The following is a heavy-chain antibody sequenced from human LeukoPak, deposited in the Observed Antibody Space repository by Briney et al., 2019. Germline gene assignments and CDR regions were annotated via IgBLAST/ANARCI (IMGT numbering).Heavy chain of an antibody. Sequence: SETLSLTCTVSGGSISSSSYYWGWIRQPPGKGLEWIGSIYYSGSTYYNPSLKSRVTISVDTSKNQFSLKLSSVTAADTAVYYCARSYSYYYYYYYMDVWGKGTTVTVSS. V-gene: IGHV4-39*07. J-gene: IGHJ6*03. CDR2: IYYSGST. D-gene: IGHD4-11*01. CDR1: GGSISSSSYY. CDR3: ARSYSYYYYYYYMDV.